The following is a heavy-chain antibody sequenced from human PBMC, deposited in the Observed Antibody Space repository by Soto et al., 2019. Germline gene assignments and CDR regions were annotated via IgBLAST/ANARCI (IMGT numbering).Heavy chain of an antibody. CDR2: IHYSGST. V-gene: IGHV4-39*01. J-gene: IGHJ4*02. CDR1: GDSVTISDYY. D-gene: IGHD3-22*01. Sequence: QLQLHESGPVLVKPSETLSLTCTVSGDSVTISDYYWGWIRQPPGKGLEWIGSIHYSGSTYYNPSLKSRVTISGDTSKKQFSLKLTSVTAADAAVYYCAAHDSGGYYAEYWGQGTLVTVSA. CDR3: AAHDSGGYYAEY.